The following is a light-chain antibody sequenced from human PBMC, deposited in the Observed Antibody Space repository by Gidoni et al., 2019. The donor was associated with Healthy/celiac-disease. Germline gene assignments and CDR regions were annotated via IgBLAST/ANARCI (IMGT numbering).Light chain of an antibody. CDR2: GAS. CDR3: QQYKNWPLT. Sequence: EIVMTQSPATLSVSPGERATLSCRASQSLTSYLTWYQLKPGQAPRLLMYGASTRATGIPARFSGSGSGTEFTLTISSLQSEDFAVYYCQQYKNWPLTFGQGTRVEIK. CDR1: QSLTSY. V-gene: IGKV3-15*01. J-gene: IGKJ1*01.